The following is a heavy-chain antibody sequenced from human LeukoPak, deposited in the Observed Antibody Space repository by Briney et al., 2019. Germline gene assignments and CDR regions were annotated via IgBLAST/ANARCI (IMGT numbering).Heavy chain of an antibody. J-gene: IGHJ4*02. V-gene: IGHV1-18*01. CDR3: ASTHLGYCSSVSCQNDY. CDR2: ISAYNGNT. Sequence: ASVKVSCKASGYTFTSYGISWVRQVPGQGLEWMGWISAYNGNTNYAQKLQGRVTMTTDTSTSTAYMELRSLRSDDTAVYYCASTHLGYCSSVSCQNDYWGQGTLVTVSS. D-gene: IGHD2-15*01. CDR1: GYTFTSYG.